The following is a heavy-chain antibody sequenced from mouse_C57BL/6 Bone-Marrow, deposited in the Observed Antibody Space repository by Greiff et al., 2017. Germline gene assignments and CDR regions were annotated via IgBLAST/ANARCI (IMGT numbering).Heavy chain of an antibody. Sequence: QVQLKQSGAELARPGASVKLSCKASGYTFTSYGISWVKQRTGQGLEWIGELYPRSGNTYYNEKFKGEATLTADKSSSTAYMELRSLTSEDSAVYCCARDSSGYYAMDYWGQGTSGTVSS. J-gene: IGHJ4*01. D-gene: IGHD3-2*02. CDR2: LYPRSGNT. CDR3: ARDSSGYYAMDY. CDR1: GYTFTSYG. V-gene: IGHV1-81*01.